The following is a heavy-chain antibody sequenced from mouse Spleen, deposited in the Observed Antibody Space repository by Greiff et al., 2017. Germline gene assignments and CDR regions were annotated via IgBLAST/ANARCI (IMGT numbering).Heavy chain of an antibody. CDR1: GYSITSGYY. CDR2: ISYDGSN. V-gene: IGHV3-6*01. D-gene: IGHD1-1*01. Sequence: ESGPGLVKPSQSLSLTCSVTGYSITSGYYWNWIRQFPGNKLEWMGYISYDGSNNYNPSLKNRISITRDTSKNQFFLKLNSVTTEDTATYYCASTVEGYYFDYWGQGTTLTVSS. CDR3: ASTVEGYYFDY. J-gene: IGHJ2*01.